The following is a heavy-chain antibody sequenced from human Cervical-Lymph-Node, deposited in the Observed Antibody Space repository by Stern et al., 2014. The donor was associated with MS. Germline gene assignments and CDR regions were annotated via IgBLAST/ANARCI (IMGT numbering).Heavy chain of an antibody. CDR1: GYTFTSYW. Sequence: QVQLVESGAEVKKPGASVKVSCKGSGYTFTSYWISWVRQAPGQGLEWMGCISVYKGNTNSAQNLQGRFTMTTDTSTSTAYMELRSLRSDDTAVYYCSRGLLCSENAFDIWGQGTMVTVSS. J-gene: IGHJ3*02. CDR2: ISVYKGNT. CDR3: SRGLLCSENAFDI. D-gene: IGHD2-2*01. V-gene: IGHV1-18*01.